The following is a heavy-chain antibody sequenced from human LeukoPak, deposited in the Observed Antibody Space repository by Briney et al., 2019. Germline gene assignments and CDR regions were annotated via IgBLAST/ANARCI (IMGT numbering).Heavy chain of an antibody. D-gene: IGHD5-18*01. V-gene: IGHV3-33*01. CDR2: IWYDGRKI. CDR3: AREAYSYGSTDYYFDL. CDR1: GFTFSNHG. Sequence: GESLRLSCAASGFTFSNHGLHWVRQAPGKGLEWVAVIWYDGRKIYYTDSVKGRFNISRDKSKNTLYLQMNNLRAEDTALYSCAREAYSYGSTDYYFDLWGRGTLVTVSP. J-gene: IGHJ2*01.